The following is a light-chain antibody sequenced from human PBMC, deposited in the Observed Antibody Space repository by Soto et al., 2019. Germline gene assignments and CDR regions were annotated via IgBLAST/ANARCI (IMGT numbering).Light chain of an antibody. Sequence: SSELTQPPSVSVSPGQTASITCSGDELGDKYACWYQQKPGQSPVLVIYQDTKRPPGIPERFSGSNSGNTATLTISGTQTVDEADYYCQAWDSSTAVFGGGTKLTVL. V-gene: IGLV3-1*01. CDR1: ELGDKY. CDR3: QAWDSSTAV. J-gene: IGLJ2*01. CDR2: QDT.